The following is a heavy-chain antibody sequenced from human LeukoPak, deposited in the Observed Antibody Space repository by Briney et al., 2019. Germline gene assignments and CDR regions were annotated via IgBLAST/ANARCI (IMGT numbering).Heavy chain of an antibody. CDR1: GGSISSYY. CDR3: ARDMQLADAFDI. Sequence: KPSETLSLTCTVSGGSISSYYWSWIRQPPGKGLEWIGYIYYSGSTNYNPSLKSRVTISVDTSKNQFSLKLSSVTAADTAVYYCARDMQLADAFDIWGQGTMVTVSS. CDR2: IYYSGST. J-gene: IGHJ3*02. D-gene: IGHD6-13*01. V-gene: IGHV4-59*01.